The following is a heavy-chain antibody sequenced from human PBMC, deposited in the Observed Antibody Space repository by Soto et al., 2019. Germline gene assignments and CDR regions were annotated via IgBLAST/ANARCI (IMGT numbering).Heavy chain of an antibody. CDR2: INWNSGSV. V-gene: IGHV3-9*01. J-gene: IGHJ5*02. D-gene: IGHD6-19*01. Sequence: EVQVVASGGGLVQPGRSLRLSCAAFGFTFEDSAMHWIRQTPGKGLEWVAGINWNSGSVGYAESVKGRFTISRDNANNSLYLQMDSLRTEDTALYYCAKGRGTLAVVSNWFDPWGQGTLVTVSS. CDR3: AKGRGTLAVVSNWFDP. CDR1: GFTFEDSA.